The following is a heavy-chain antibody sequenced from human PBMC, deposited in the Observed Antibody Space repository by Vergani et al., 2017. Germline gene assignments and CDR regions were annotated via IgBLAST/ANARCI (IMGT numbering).Heavy chain of an antibody. J-gene: IGHJ3*02. Sequence: EVQLVESGGGLVQPGGSLRLSCAASGFTFDDYAMHWVRQAPGKGLEWVSLISGDGGSTYYADSVKGRFTISRDNSKNSLYLQMNSLRTEDTALYYCAKDMTLNGGNSGFAFDIWGQGTMVTVSS. CDR3: AKDMTLNGGNSGFAFDI. V-gene: IGHV3-43*02. D-gene: IGHD4-23*01. CDR1: GFTFDDYA. CDR2: ISGDGGST.